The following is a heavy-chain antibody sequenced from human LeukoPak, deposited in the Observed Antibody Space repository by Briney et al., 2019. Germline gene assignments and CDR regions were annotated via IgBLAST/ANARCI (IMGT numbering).Heavy chain of an antibody. D-gene: IGHD3-3*01. CDR3: AREDDFWSGYYTG. CDR2: IPYDGSNK. Sequence: PGGSLRLSCAASGFTFSSYWMSWVRQAPGKGLEWVAVIPYDGSNKYYADSVKGRFTISRDNSKNTLYLQMNSLRAEDTAVYYCAREDDFWSGYYTGWGQGTLVTVSS. CDR1: GFTFSSYW. J-gene: IGHJ4*02. V-gene: IGHV3-30-3*01.